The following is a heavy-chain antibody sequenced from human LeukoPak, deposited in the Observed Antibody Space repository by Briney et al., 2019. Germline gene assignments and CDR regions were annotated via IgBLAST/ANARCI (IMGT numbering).Heavy chain of an antibody. Sequence: SETLSLTCTVSGGSTSSSSFYWGWLRQPPGKGLECIGRISYSGRTYYNPSLQSRVTISVDTSKNQFSLRLSSVTAADTAVYYCARLRAYYYDSSGYYNFDFWGQGTLVTVSS. CDR2: ISYSGRT. V-gene: IGHV4-39*01. J-gene: IGHJ4*02. CDR1: GGSTSSSSFY. CDR3: ARLRAYYYDSSGYYNFDF. D-gene: IGHD3-22*01.